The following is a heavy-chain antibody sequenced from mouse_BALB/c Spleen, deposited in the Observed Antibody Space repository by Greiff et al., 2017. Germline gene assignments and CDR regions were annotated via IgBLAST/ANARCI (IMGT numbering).Heavy chain of an antibody. CDR2: IYPGNVNT. CDR1: GYTFTSYY. CDR3: ARYYGSSYGVYFDY. V-gene: IGHV1S56*01. J-gene: IGHJ2*01. D-gene: IGHD1-1*01. Sequence: QVQLKQSGPELVKPGASVRISCKASGYTFTSYYIHWVKQRPGQGLEWIGWIYPGNVNTKYNEKFKGKATLTADKSSSTAYMQLSSLTSEDSAVYFCARYYGSSYGVYFDYWGQGTTLTVSS.